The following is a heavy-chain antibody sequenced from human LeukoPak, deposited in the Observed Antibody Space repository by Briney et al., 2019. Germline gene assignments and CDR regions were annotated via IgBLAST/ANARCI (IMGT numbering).Heavy chain of an antibody. CDR2: IYYSGST. Sequence: SETLSLTCTVSGGSISSYYWSWIRQPPGKGLEWIGYIYYSGSTNYNPSLKSRVTISVDTSKNQFSLKLSSVTAADTALYYCARGLDDTTILTLFDYWGQGTLVTVSS. J-gene: IGHJ4*02. CDR3: ARGLDDTTILTLFDY. D-gene: IGHD5-18*01. CDR1: GGSISSYY. V-gene: IGHV4-59*12.